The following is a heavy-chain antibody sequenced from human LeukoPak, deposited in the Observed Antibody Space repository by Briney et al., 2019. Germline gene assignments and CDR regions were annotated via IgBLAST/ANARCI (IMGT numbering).Heavy chain of an antibody. CDR3: AKIIYGDYGNY. CDR1: GFTFSSYA. Sequence: GGSLRLSCAASGFTFSSYAMSWVRQAPGKGLELVSAISGSGGSTYYADSVKGRFTISRDNSKNTLYLQMNSLRAEDTAVYYCAKIIYGDYGNYWGQGTLVTVSS. D-gene: IGHD4-17*01. CDR2: ISGSGGST. J-gene: IGHJ4*02. V-gene: IGHV3-23*01.